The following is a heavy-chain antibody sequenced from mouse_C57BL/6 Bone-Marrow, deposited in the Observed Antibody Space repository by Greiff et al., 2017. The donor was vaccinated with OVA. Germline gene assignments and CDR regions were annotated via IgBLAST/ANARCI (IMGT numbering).Heavy chain of an antibody. CDR3: ATLRGYFDY. CDR2: IWSGGST. Sequence: QVQLQQSGPGLVQPSQSLSITCTASGFSLTSYGVHWVRQSPGKGLEWLGVIWSGGSTDYNAAFISRLSISTDNSKIQVFFKMNSLQADDTAIYYCATLRGYFDYWGQGTTLTVSS. J-gene: IGHJ2*01. V-gene: IGHV2-2*01. D-gene: IGHD1-1*01. CDR1: GFSLTSYG.